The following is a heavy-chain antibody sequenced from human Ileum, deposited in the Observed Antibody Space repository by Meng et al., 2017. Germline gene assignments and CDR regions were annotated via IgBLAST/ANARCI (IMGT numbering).Heavy chain of an antibody. J-gene: IGHJ3*02. CDR2: MLYSWTT. CDR3: ARVVRGWFDAYDI. D-gene: IGHD3-10*01. Sequence: LPEAGPGLVKPSATLSLTSTFSVFSICNRNYFWAWIRHPPGKGLEWIGGMLYSWTTFFNASLKSRISMSVDTSTNQFSLRLSSVTAADTAVYYCARVVRGWFDAYDIWGQGTMVTVSS. V-gene: IGHV4-39*07. CDR1: VFSICNRNYF.